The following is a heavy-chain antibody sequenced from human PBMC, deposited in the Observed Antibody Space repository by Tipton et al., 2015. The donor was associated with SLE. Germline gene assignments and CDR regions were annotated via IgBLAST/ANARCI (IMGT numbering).Heavy chain of an antibody. J-gene: IGHJ3*01. Sequence: TLSLTCAVSGASISGSSWWSWVRQPLGKGQEWIGEIYHSGSTTYTNYNPSLKRRVTISVDNSKNQFSLNLNSVTAADTAVYYCARHLGVIVAFEVWGQGTVLTVSS. V-gene: IGHV4-4*02. D-gene: IGHD3-10*01. CDR3: ARHLGVIVAFEV. CDR1: GASISGSSW. CDR2: IYHSGSTTYT.